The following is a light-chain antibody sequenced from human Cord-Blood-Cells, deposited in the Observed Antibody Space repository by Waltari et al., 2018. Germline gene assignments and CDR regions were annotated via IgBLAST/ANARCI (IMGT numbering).Light chain of an antibody. J-gene: IGKJ4*01. CDR3: QQSYSSPLT. CDR2: AAS. V-gene: IGKV1-39*01. CDR1: QSISSY. Sequence: DIQMTQSPSSLSASVGDRVTITCRASQSISSYLNWYQQKPGKSHKLLIYAASSLQSGVPSRFSGSGSGTDFTLTISSLQPEDFATDYCQQSYSSPLTFGGGTKVEIK.